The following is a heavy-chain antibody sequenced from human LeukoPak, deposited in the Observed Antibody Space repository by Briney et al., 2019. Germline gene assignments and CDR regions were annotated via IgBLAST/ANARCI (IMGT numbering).Heavy chain of an antibody. J-gene: IGHJ5*02. D-gene: IGHD3-10*01. V-gene: IGHV4-31*03. CDR2: IYYSGST. Sequence: SQTLSLTCTVPGGSISSGGYYWSWIRQHPGKGLEWIGYIYYSGSTYYNPSLKSRVTISVDTSKNQFSLKLSSVTAADTAVYYCARRMVRGVAKYNWFDPWGQGTLVTVSS. CDR1: GGSISSGGYY. CDR3: ARRMVRGVAKYNWFDP.